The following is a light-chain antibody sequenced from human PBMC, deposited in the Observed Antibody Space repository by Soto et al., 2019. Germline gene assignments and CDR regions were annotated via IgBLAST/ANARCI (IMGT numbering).Light chain of an antibody. CDR2: EVT. CDR1: SSDVGGYNY. CDR3: SSYTSSITYV. J-gene: IGLJ1*01. Sequence: QSALTQPASVSGSPGQSITISCTGTSSDVGGYNYVSWYQQHPGKAPKLMIYEVTNRPSGVSNRFSGSKSGNTASLTISGLQADDEADYYSSSYTSSITYVFGTGTKLTVL. V-gene: IGLV2-14*01.